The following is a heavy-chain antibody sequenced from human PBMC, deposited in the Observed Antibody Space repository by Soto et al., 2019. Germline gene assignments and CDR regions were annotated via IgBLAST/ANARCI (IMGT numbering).Heavy chain of an antibody. CDR1: GGTFSSYA. CDR3: ANYGDNRPTYYYGMDV. CDR2: IIPIFGTA. D-gene: IGHD4-17*01. Sequence: ASVKVSCKASGGTFSSYAISWVRQAPGQGLEWMGGIIPIFGTANYAQKFQGRVTITADESTSTAYMELSSLRSEDTAVYYCANYGDNRPTYYYGMDVWGQGTTVTVSS. V-gene: IGHV1-69*13. J-gene: IGHJ6*02.